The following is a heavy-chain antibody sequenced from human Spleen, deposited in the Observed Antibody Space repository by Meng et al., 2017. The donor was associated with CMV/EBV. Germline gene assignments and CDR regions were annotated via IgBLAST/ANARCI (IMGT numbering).Heavy chain of an antibody. D-gene: IGHD2-2*01. CDR2: IRAYNGNT. J-gene: IGHJ5*02. CDR1: GYPFISFS. Sequence: SGYPFISFSSCGMRQAPRPGRKWMGWIRAYNGNTNYAQKLQGRVTMTTDTSTSSAYMELRSLRSDDTAVYYCARDKRVVPAARQGFDPWGQGTLVTVSS. V-gene: IGHV1-18*01. CDR3: ARDKRVVPAARQGFDP.